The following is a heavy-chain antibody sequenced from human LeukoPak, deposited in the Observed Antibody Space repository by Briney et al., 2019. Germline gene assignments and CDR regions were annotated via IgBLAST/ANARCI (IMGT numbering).Heavy chain of an antibody. D-gene: IGHD3-3*01. V-gene: IGHV4-39*07. CDR2: IYYNGST. CDR1: GGSISSSSYY. J-gene: IGHJ5*02. Sequence: SETLSLTCTVSGGSISSSSYYWGWIRQPPGKGLEWIGSIYYNGSTYYNPSLKSRVTISVDTSKNQFSLKLSSLTAADTAVYYCAKKRAMEEGWFDPWGQGTLVTGSS. CDR3: AKKRAMEEGWFDP.